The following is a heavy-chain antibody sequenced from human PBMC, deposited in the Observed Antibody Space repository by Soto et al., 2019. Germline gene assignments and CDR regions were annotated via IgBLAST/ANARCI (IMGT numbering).Heavy chain of an antibody. J-gene: IGHJ4*02. CDR3: AHSRNLITEDAQVGDFDY. V-gene: IGHV2-5*02. CDR1: GFSLNTDGEG. CDR2: IYWDDDE. Sequence: QITLKESGPTQVKPTQTLTLTCSFSGFSLNTDGEGVGWVRQPPGEALEWLALIYWDDDERYIPSLKTRLTITKDPSKNQVVLIMTNMDPVDTATYYCAHSRNLITEDAQVGDFDYWGQGTLVTVSS. D-gene: IGHD3-10*01.